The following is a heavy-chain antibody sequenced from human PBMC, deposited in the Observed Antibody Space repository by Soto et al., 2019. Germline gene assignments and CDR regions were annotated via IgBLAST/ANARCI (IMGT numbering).Heavy chain of an antibody. J-gene: IGHJ6*02. CDR1: EFTGSSNY. V-gene: IGHV3-66*01. CDR2: IYSGGST. Sequence: GGSMIVSCGAAEFTGSSNYMSWVRQDPGKGLEWVSVIYSGGSTYYADSVKGRFTISRDNSKNTLYLQMNSLRAEDTAVYYCARMGVIPFYYYGMDVWGQGTTVTVSS. D-gene: IGHD3-16*02. CDR3: ARMGVIPFYYYGMDV.